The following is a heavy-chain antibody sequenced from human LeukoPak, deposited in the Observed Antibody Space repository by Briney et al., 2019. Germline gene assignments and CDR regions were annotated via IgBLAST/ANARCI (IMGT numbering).Heavy chain of an antibody. CDR3: ASKWVTYYYNSSYYHYPTDVFDI. D-gene: IGHD3-22*01. J-gene: IGHJ3*02. Sequence: ASVKVSCKASGHTFTGYYMHWVRQAPGQGLEWMGWINANSGGTNYAQKFQGRVTMARDTSISTAYMELSRLRSDDTAVYYCASKWVTYYYNSSYYHYPTDVFDIWGQGTMVTVSS. CDR2: INANSGGT. V-gene: IGHV1-2*02. CDR1: GHTFTGYY.